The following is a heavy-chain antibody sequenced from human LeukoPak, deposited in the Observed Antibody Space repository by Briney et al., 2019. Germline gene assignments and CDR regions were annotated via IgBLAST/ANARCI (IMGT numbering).Heavy chain of an antibody. J-gene: IGHJ6*03. CDR1: GYTFTSYD. Sequence: ASVKVSCKASGYTFTSYDINWVRQATGQGLEWMGWMNPNSGNTGYAQKFQGGVTMTRNTSISTAYMELSSLRSEDTAVYYCAREGYYYGSGSYYNGYYYYYMDVWGKGTTVTVSS. D-gene: IGHD3-10*01. V-gene: IGHV1-8*01. CDR3: AREGYYYGSGSYYNGYYYYYMDV. CDR2: MNPNSGNT.